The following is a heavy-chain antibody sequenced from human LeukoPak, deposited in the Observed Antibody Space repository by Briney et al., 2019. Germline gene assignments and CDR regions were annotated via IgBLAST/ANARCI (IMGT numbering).Heavy chain of an antibody. CDR3: AKGSGSSGYYLFDY. CDR2: ISISGDNT. Sequence: GGSLRLSCAASGFTFDDYGMSWVRQAPGKGLEWVSSISISGDNTHYADSVKGRFTVSRDNSKDTLYLQMNSLRAEDTAVYYCAKGSGSSGYYLFDYWGQGTLVTVSS. D-gene: IGHD3-22*01. CDR1: GFTFDDYG. J-gene: IGHJ4*02. V-gene: IGHV3-23*01.